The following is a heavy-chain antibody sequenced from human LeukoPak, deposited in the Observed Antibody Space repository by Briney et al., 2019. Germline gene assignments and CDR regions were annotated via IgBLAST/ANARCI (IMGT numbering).Heavy chain of an antibody. Sequence: PGGSLRLSCAASGFTFRSYWMHWVRQAPGKGLGWVSRIISDGSSTNYADSVKGRFTISRDNAKNTLYLQMISLRAEDTAVYYGARDQDVIVVVPAAMDYYYGMDVWGQGTTVTVSS. J-gene: IGHJ6*02. CDR1: GFTFRSYW. V-gene: IGHV3-74*01. CDR3: ARDQDVIVVVPAAMDYYYGMDV. D-gene: IGHD2-2*01. CDR2: IISDGSST.